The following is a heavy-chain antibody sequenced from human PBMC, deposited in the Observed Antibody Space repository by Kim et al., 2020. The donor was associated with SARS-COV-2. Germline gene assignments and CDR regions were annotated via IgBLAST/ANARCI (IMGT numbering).Heavy chain of an antibody. V-gene: IGHV1-69*13. D-gene: IGHD6-13*01. CDR2: IIPIFGTA. Sequence: SVKVSCKASGGTFSSYAISWVRQAPGQGLEWMGGIIPIFGTANYAQKFQGRVTITADESTSTAYMELSSLRSEDTPVYYCARDLYGDSSSWENDAFDIWGQGTMVTVSS. CDR3: ARDLYGDSSSWENDAFDI. J-gene: IGHJ3*02. CDR1: GGTFSSYA.